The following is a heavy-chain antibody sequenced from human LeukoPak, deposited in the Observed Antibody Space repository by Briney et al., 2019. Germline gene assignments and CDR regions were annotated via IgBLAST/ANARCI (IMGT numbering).Heavy chain of an antibody. Sequence: GGSLRLSSAASGFTFSNYNMNWVRQAPGKGLEWVSYISSSSGIIYYADSVKGRFTISRDSAKNSLYLQMDSLRVEDTAVYYCATDFNKGFDPWGQGTLVTVSS. CDR3: ATDFNKGFDP. V-gene: IGHV3-48*04. CDR1: GFTFSNYN. J-gene: IGHJ5*02. CDR2: ISSSSGII. D-gene: IGHD1/OR15-1a*01.